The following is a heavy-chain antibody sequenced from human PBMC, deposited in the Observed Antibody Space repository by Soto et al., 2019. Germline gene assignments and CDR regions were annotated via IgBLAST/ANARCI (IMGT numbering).Heavy chain of an antibody. D-gene: IGHD1-26*01. CDR3: ARDGCGIDY. J-gene: IGHJ4*02. V-gene: IGHV1-18*01. CDR2: INPYNGNT. CDR1: GYTFTSYG. Sequence: QVQLVQSGAEVKKPGASVKVSCKASGYTFTSYGISWVRQAPGQGLEWMGWINPYNGNTNYAQKPQGRVTMTTDTSTNPAYMGLRSLRSDDKAGYYCARDGCGIDYWGQGTLVTVSS.